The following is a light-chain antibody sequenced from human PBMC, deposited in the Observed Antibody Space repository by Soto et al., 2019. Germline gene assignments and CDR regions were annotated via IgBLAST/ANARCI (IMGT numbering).Light chain of an antibody. V-gene: IGKV3-20*01. Sequence: VMTQSPATLSVSPGERATLSCTASERLSSVYLAWYQQRPGQPPRLLIYGASNRATGIPDRFSGSGAGTDFTLTISRLEPEDFAVYYCQQYGSSPITFGQGTRVEIK. CDR1: ERLSSVY. J-gene: IGKJ5*01. CDR2: GAS. CDR3: QQYGSSPIT.